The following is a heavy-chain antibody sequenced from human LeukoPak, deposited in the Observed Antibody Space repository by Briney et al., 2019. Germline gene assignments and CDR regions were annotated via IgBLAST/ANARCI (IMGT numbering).Heavy chain of an antibody. CDR2: ISGGSSFT. V-gene: IGHV3-21*01. CDR3: ARDLGYSSGPNY. J-gene: IGHJ4*02. Sequence: GGSLRLSCAASGFSFSSFSMNWVRQAPGKGLEWVSYISGGSSFTYYVDSVKGRFTISRDNAKNSLYLQMNSLRAEDTAVYYCARDLGYSSGPNYWGQGTLVTVSS. D-gene: IGHD6-19*01. CDR1: GFSFSSFS.